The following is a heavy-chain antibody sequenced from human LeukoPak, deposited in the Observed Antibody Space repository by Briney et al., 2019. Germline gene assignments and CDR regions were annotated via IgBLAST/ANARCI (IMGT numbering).Heavy chain of an antibody. J-gene: IGHJ4*02. CDR1: GGSFSGYY. CDR3: ARDGRWLQPLDY. CDR2: INHSGST. D-gene: IGHD5-24*01. V-gene: IGHV4-34*01. Sequence: SETLSLTCAVYGGSFSGYYWSWIRQPPGKGLEWIGEINHSGSTNYNPSLKSRVTISVDTSKNQFSLKLSSVTAADTAVYYCARDGRWLQPLDYWGQGTLVTVSS.